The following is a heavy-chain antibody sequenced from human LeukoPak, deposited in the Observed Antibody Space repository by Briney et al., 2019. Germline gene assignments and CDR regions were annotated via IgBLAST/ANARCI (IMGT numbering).Heavy chain of an antibody. CDR1: GGSISTSNYY. D-gene: IGHD6-13*01. V-gene: IGHV4-39*07. Sequence: SETLSLTCTVSGGSISTSNYYWGWIRQPPGKGLEWIGSIYYSGSTYYNPSLKSRVTISVDTSKNQFSLKLSSVTAADTAVYYCARELDRQQLPLRYRYYYMDVWGKGTTVTVSS. CDR3: ARELDRQQLPLRYRYYYMDV. CDR2: IYYSGST. J-gene: IGHJ6*03.